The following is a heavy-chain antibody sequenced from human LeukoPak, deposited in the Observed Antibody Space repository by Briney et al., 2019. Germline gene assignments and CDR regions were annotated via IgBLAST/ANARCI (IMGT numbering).Heavy chain of an antibody. J-gene: IGHJ4*02. CDR2: IIPIFGTA. V-gene: IGHV1-69*13. D-gene: IGHD3-3*01. CDR1: GGTFSSYA. CDR3: ALPPERRFLEWGN. Sequence: GASVKVSCKASGGTFSSYAISWVRQAPGQGLEWMGGIIPIFGTANYAQKFQGRVTITADESTSTAYMELSSLRSEDTAVYYCALPPERRFLEWGNWGQGTLVTVSS.